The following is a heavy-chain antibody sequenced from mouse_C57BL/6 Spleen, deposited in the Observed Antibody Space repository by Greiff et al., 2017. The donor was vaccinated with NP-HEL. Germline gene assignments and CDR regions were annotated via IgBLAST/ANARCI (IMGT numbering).Heavy chain of an antibody. Sequence: QVQLKESGPGLVAPSQSLSITCTVSGFSLTSYGVHWVRQPPGKGLEWLVVIWSDGSTTYNSALKSRLSISKDNSKSQVFLKMNSLQTDDTAMYYCARHEDGNYLNWDVGAWFAYWGQGTLVTVSA. CDR3: ARHEDGNYLNWDVGAWFAY. CDR2: IWSDGST. J-gene: IGHJ3*01. V-gene: IGHV2-6-1*01. CDR1: GFSLTSYG. D-gene: IGHD2-1*01.